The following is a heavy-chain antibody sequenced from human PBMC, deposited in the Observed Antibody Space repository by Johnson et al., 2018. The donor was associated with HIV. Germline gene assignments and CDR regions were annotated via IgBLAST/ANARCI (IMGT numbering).Heavy chain of an antibody. CDR3: AKCIWGSSLIDVFDI. CDR2: MSYDGSNK. CDR1: GLTFSNYG. J-gene: IGHJ3*02. V-gene: IGHV3-33*06. Sequence: QVQVVESGGGVVQPGRSLRLSCAVSGLTFSNYGMHWVRQAPGKGLEWVAVMSYDGSNKYYTDSVRGRFTISRDNSKNTLYLQMNSLRVEDTAVYYCAKCIWGSSLIDVFDIWGQGTTVIVSS. D-gene: IGHD3-16*01.